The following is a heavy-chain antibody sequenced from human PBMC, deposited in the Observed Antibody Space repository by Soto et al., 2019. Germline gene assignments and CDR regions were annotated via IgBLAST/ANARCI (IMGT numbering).Heavy chain of an antibody. CDR1: GGTFNPYA. Sequence: QVQLVQSGAEMKKPGSSVKVSCQSSGGTFNPYAMNWVRQAPGQGPEWMGDISPMFGAANYSPKFQGRVTITADECPGTSYMQLSSLTSEDTARYFCAREVQVHTPAFVYWGQGTLVTVSS. CDR2: ISPMFGAA. V-gene: IGHV1-69*19. D-gene: IGHD3-10*01. J-gene: IGHJ4*02. CDR3: AREVQVHTPAFVY.